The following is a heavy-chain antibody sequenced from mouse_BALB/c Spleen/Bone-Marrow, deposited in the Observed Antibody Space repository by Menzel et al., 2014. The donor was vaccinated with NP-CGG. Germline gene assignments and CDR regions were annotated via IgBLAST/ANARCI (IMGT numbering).Heavy chain of an antibody. J-gene: IGHJ3*01. V-gene: IGHV7-1*02. CDR2: SRNKAKYYTT. D-gene: IGHD2-10*02. CDR1: GFTFSDFY. CDR3: ARDVGYGNYFVY. Sequence: VQLQQSGGGLVQPGDSLRLSCATSGFTFSDFYMEWVRQPPGKRLERIAASRNKAKYYTTEYSASVKGRFIVSRDTSQSVLYLQMNALRAEDTAIYYCARDVGYGNYFVYWGQGTLVTVSA.